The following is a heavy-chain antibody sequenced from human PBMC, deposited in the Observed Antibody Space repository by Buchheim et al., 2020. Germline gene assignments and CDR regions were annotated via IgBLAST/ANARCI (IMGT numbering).Heavy chain of an antibody. CDR2: ISYDGSNK. D-gene: IGHD3-3*01. Sequence: QVQLVESGGGVVQPGRSLRLSCAASGFTFSSYAMHWVRQAPGKGLEWVAVISYDGSNKYYADSVKGRFTISRDNSKNTLYLQMNSLRAEDTAVYYCASSQGYYDFWRDGMDVWGQGTT. V-gene: IGHV3-30-3*01. CDR3: ASSQGYYDFWRDGMDV. CDR1: GFTFSSYA. J-gene: IGHJ6*02.